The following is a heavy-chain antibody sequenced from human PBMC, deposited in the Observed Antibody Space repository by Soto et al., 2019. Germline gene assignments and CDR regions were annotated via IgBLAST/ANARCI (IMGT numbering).Heavy chain of an antibody. CDR3: ARKDYYDSGIYYFDY. CDR1: GYTFNKYP. J-gene: IGHJ4*02. D-gene: IGHD3-10*01. V-gene: IGHV1-3*01. CDR2: INAANGDI. Sequence: GASVKVSCKASGYTFNKYPMHWVRQAPGQGLEWMGWINAANGDIGYSQKFQGRVTLTRDTSATTAYMELSSLRSEDTAVYYCARKDYYDSGIYYFDYWGQGTLVTVSS.